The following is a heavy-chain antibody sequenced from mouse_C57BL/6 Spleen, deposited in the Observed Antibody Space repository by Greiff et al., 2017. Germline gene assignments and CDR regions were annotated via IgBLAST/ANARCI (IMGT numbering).Heavy chain of an antibody. CDR1: GYSFTGYY. CDR3: ARRGWLLLDAMDY. CDR2: INPSTGGT. Sequence: EVQLQQSGPELVKPGASVKISCKASGYSFTGYYMNWVKQSPEESLEWIGEINPSTGGTTYNQKFKAKATLTVDKSSSTAYMQLKSLTSEDSAVYYCARRGWLLLDAMDYWGQGTSVTVSS. J-gene: IGHJ4*01. D-gene: IGHD2-3*01. V-gene: IGHV1-42*01.